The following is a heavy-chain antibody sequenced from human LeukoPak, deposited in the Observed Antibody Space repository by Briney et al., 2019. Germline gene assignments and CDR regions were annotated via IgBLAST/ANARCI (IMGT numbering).Heavy chain of an antibody. D-gene: IGHD1-26*01. Sequence: GGSLRLSCAASGFIFSSNWMSWVRQAPGKGLEWVANIKGDGSETYYVDSVKGRFTISRDNTRNSLYLQMNSLRADDTATYYCTRDDFSGSYCDWGQGTLVTVSS. CDR3: TRDDFSGSYCD. V-gene: IGHV3-7*01. CDR2: IKGDGSET. J-gene: IGHJ4*02. CDR1: GFIFSSNW.